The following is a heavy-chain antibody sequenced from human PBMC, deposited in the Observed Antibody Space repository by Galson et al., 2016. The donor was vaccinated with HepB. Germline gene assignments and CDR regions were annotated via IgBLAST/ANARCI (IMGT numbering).Heavy chain of an antibody. CDR3: AKERLVRRIFDH. CDR1: GFVFSNFG. CDR2: ISTRRTT. Sequence: SLRLSCAASGFVFSNFGLSWLRQAPGKGLEWVASISTRRTTYYSDSVQGRFTISRDNSSNTLYLQMNGLRAEDTAVYYCAKERLVRRIFDHWGQGTLLTVSS. V-gene: IGHV3-23*01. J-gene: IGHJ4*02. D-gene: IGHD1-1*01.